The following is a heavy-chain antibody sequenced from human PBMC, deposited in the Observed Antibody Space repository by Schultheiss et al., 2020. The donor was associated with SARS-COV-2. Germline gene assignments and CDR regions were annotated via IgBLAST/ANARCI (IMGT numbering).Heavy chain of an antibody. J-gene: IGHJ4*02. Sequence: SQTLSLTCTVSGGSISSSSYYWGWIRQPPGTGLEWIGSIYYSGSTYYNPSLKSRVTISVDTSKNQFSLKLSSVTAADTAVYYCARHSGSSWYLGDFDYWGQGTLVTVSS. V-gene: IGHV4-39*01. CDR2: IYYSGST. D-gene: IGHD6-13*01. CDR3: ARHSGSSWYLGDFDY. CDR1: GGSISSSSYY.